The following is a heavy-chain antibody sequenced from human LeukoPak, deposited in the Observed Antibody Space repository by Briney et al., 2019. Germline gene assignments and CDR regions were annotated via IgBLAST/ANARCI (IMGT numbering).Heavy chain of an antibody. CDR1: GYTFTSYD. D-gene: IGHD2-2*01. V-gene: IGHV1-8*01. J-gene: IGHJ6*03. Sequence: GASVRVSCKASGYTFTSYDINWVRQATGQGLEWMGWMNPNSGNTGYAQKFQGRVTMTRNTSISTAYMELSSLRSEDTAVYYCATAGYCSSTSCYDYYYYMDVWGKGTTVTVSS. CDR3: ATAGYCSSTSCYDYYYYMDV. CDR2: MNPNSGNT.